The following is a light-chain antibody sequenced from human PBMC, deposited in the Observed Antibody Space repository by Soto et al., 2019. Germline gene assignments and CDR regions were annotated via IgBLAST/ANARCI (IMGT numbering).Light chain of an antibody. V-gene: IGKV3-11*01. CDR3: QQRSNWPPT. J-gene: IGKJ5*01. CDR1: QSVGTY. CDR2: DAS. Sequence: EIVLTQSPGTLSLSPGERATLSCRASQSVGTYLAWYQQKPGQAPRLLINDASNRATGIPARFSGSGSGTDFTLTISSLEPEDFAVYYCQQRSNWPPTFGQGTRLEIK.